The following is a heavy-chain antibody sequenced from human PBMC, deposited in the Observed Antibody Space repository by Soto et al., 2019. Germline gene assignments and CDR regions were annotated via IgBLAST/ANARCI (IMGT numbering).Heavy chain of an antibody. J-gene: IGHJ3*02. Sequence: LRLSCAASGFTFSSYAMIWVRQAPGKVLEWVSAISGSGGSTYYADSVKGRFTISRDNSKNTLYLQMNSLRAEDTAVYYCAKGYYDSSGYYYGDAFDIWGQGTMVTVSS. CDR1: GFTFSSYA. CDR3: AKGYYDSSGYYYGDAFDI. D-gene: IGHD3-22*01. CDR2: ISGSGGST. V-gene: IGHV3-23*01.